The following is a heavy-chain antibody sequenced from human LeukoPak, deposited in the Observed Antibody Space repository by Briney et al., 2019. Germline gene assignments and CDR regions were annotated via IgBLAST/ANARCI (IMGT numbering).Heavy chain of an antibody. CDR1: GFTFSSYS. Sequence: PGGSLRLSCAASGFTFSSYSIHWVRQAPGKGLEWVAVISYDGSNKYYADSVKGRFTISRDDSKNTLYLQMNSLRAEDTAVYYCARDGSRGYSYGIGGYWGQGTLVTVSS. D-gene: IGHD5-18*01. V-gene: IGHV3-30*04. CDR3: ARDGSRGYSYGIGGY. CDR2: ISYDGSNK. J-gene: IGHJ4*02.